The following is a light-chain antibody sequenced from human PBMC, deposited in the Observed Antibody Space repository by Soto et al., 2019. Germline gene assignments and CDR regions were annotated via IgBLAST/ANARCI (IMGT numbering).Light chain of an antibody. V-gene: IGKV1-6*01. J-gene: IGKJ1*01. CDR1: QGIRDE. CDR3: LQDYSYPRT. CDR2: SAS. Sequence: AIQMTQSPSSLSASVGDRVTITCRASQGIRDELGWYQQKPGKAPILLIYSASSLQSGVPSRFSGSGSGTDFTLTISSLQPEDFATYYCLQDYSYPRTFAQGTKVAIK.